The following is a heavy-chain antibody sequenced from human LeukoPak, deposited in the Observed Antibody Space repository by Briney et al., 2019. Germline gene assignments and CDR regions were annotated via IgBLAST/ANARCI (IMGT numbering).Heavy chain of an antibody. CDR2: TNPNSGGT. CDR1: GYTVTGHY. Sequence: ASVKVSCKASGYTVTGHYIHWVRQAPGQGLEWMGWTNPNSGGTKYVGRFQGRATMTRDTSISTVYMELSSLRSDDTAVYYCARVADGYNYGAFDIWGQGTVVTVSS. V-gene: IGHV1-2*02. D-gene: IGHD5-24*01. J-gene: IGHJ3*02. CDR3: ARVADGYNYGAFDI.